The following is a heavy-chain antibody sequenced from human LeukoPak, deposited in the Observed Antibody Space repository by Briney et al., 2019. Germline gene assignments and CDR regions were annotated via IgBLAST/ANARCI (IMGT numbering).Heavy chain of an antibody. V-gene: IGHV1-69*13. D-gene: IGHD6-19*01. CDR3: ARDLSSKRSSPPGEFDP. CDR1: GGTFSSYA. J-gene: IGHJ5*02. CDR2: IIPIFGTA. Sequence: SVEVSCKASGGTFSSYAISWVRQAPGQGLEWMGGIIPIFGTANCAQKFQGRVTITADESTSTAYMELSGLRSEDTAVYYCARDLSSKRSSPPGEFDPWGQGTLVTVSS.